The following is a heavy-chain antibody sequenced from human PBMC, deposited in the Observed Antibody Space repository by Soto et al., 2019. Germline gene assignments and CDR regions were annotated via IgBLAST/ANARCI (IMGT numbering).Heavy chain of an antibody. J-gene: IGHJ6*02. CDR3: AKVRVKDYYYYAMDV. V-gene: IGHV3-30*18. CDR1: GFTFSSYG. CDR2: ISSDGTSR. Sequence: GGSLRLSCAASGFTFSSYGMHWVRQAPGKGLEWVAVISSDGTSRFYADSVKGRFTISRDNSKNTLYLQMNSLRAEGTAMCYCAKVRVKDYYYYAMDVWGQGTTVTVSS. D-gene: IGHD4-4*01.